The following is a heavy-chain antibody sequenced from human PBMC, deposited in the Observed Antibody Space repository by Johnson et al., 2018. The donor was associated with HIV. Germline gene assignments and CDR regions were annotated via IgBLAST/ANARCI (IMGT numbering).Heavy chain of an antibody. CDR2: IRYDASNT. J-gene: IGHJ3*02. Sequence: QVQLVESGGGVVQPGGSLRLSCAASGFTFSSNGMHWVRQAPGKGLEWVAIIRYDASNTYYADSVKGRFTISRDNSKNTLYLQMNSLRAEDSAVYYCAKDWLRWVLTADAFDIWGQGTMVTVSS. V-gene: IGHV3-30*02. CDR1: GFTFSSNG. D-gene: IGHD2-21*02. CDR3: AKDWLRWVLTADAFDI.